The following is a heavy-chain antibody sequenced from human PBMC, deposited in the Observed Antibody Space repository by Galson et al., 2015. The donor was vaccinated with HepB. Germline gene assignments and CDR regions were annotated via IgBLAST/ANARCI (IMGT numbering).Heavy chain of an antibody. J-gene: IGHJ6*02. D-gene: IGHD3-10*01. V-gene: IGHV5-51*01. CDR1: GYSFTSYW. CDR3: ARHLGGPYYYGSGRAYYYYGTVV. CDR2: IYPGDSDT. Sequence: QSGAEVKKPGESLKISCKGSGYSFTSYWIGWVRQMPGKGLEWMGIIYPGDSDTRYSPSFQGQVTISADKSISTAYLQWSSLKASDTAMSYCARHLGGPYYYGSGRAYYYYGTVVSGQGTTVTVSS.